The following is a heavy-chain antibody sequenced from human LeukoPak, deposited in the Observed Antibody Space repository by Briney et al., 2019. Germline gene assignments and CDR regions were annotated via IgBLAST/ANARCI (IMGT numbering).Heavy chain of an antibody. J-gene: IGHJ4*02. V-gene: IGHV1-2*02. Sequence: GASVKVSCNASGYTFTGYYMHWVRQAPGQGLEWMGWINPNSGDTNYAQKFQGRVTMTRDTSISTAYMELSRLRSDDTAVYYCASSRVGAQYDFDYWGQGTLVTVSS. CDR3: ASSRVGAQYDFDY. CDR1: GYTFTGYY. D-gene: IGHD1-26*01. CDR2: INPNSGDT.